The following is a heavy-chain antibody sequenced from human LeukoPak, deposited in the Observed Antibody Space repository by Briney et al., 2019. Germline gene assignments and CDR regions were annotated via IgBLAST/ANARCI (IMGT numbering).Heavy chain of an antibody. D-gene: IGHD1-1*01. CDR3: ARHGIGDAFDI. CDR1: GGSISSSSYY. Sequence: SETLSLTCTVSGGSISSSSYYWGWIRQPPGKGLEWIGSTYYSGSTYYNPSLKSRVTISVDTSKNQFSLKLSSVTAADTAVYYCARHGIGDAFDIWGQGTMVTVSS. V-gene: IGHV4-39*01. J-gene: IGHJ3*02. CDR2: TYYSGST.